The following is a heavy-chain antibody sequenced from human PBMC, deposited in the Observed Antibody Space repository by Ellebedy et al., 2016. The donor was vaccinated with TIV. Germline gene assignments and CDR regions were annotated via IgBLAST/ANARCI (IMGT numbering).Heavy chain of an antibody. V-gene: IGHV3-23*01. J-gene: IGHJ4*02. CDR2: ISGSGGST. D-gene: IGHD3-10*01. CDR1: GFTFSSYA. Sequence: GGSLRLXCAASGFTFSSYAMSWVRQAPGKGLEWVSAISGSGGSTYYADSVKGRFTISRDNSKNTLYLQMNSLRAEDTAVYYCAKDSSPINMVRGVIILDFDYWGQGTLVTVSS. CDR3: AKDSSPINMVRGVIILDFDY.